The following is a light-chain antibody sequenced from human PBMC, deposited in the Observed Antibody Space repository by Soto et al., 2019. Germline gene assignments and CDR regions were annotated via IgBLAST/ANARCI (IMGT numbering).Light chain of an antibody. V-gene: IGKV3-15*01. CDR1: ESVTSS. Sequence: EIVLTQSPGTLSLSPGERATLSCMASESVTSSLAWYQQKPGQPPRLLIYAASTRATDVPARFSGGGSETEFTLTISSLQSEDFAVYFCQQYNIWPLWTFGQGTKVDI. J-gene: IGKJ1*01. CDR2: AAS. CDR3: QQYNIWPLWT.